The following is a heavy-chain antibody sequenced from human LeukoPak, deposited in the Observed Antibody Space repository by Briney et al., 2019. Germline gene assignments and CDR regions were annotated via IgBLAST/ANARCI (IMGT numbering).Heavy chain of an antibody. Sequence: GRSLGLSCAACGFSVSSNYMSWVRQAPGKGLEWVSVIYSGGSTYYADSVKGRFTISRDNSKNTLYLQMNSLRAEDTAVYYCARDNVGWFDPWGQGTLVTVSS. CDR1: GFSVSSNY. V-gene: IGHV3-53*01. CDR3: ARDNVGWFDP. J-gene: IGHJ5*02. D-gene: IGHD2-15*01. CDR2: IYSGGST.